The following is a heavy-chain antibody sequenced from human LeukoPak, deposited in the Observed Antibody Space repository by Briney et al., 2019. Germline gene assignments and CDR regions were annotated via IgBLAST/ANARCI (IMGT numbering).Heavy chain of an antibody. CDR3: AKSYQLLSYFDY. J-gene: IGHJ4*02. V-gene: IGHV1-2*06. D-gene: IGHD2-2*01. CDR2: INPSSGGT. CDR1: GYTFTGYY. Sequence: ASVKVSCKASGYTFTGYYMHWVRQAPGQGLERMGRINPSSGGTNYAQKFQGRVTMTRDTSISTAYMELSRLRSDDTAVYYCAKSYQLLSYFDYWGQGTLVTVSS.